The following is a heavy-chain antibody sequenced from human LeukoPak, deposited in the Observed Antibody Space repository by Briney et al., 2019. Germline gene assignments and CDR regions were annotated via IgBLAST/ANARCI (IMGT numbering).Heavy chain of an antibody. CDR3: ARKYYYGSGSYNWFDP. CDR2: TIPIFGTA. Sequence: ASVKVSCKASGYTFTSYYMHWVRQAPGQGLEWMGETIPIFGTANYAQKFQGRVTITADKSTSTAYMELSSLRSEDTAVYYCARKYYYGSGSYNWFDPWGQGTLVTVSS. CDR1: GYTFTSYY. V-gene: IGHV1-69*06. D-gene: IGHD3-10*01. J-gene: IGHJ5*02.